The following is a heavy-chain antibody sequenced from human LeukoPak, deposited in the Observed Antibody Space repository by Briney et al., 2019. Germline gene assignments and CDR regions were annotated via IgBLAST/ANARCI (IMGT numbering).Heavy chain of an antibody. CDR3: ASVEYYDFWSGYPTYYFDY. CDR2: IYHSGST. D-gene: IGHD3-3*01. J-gene: IGHJ4*02. CDR1: GYSISSGYY. V-gene: IGHV4-38-2*01. Sequence: SETLSLXCAVSGYSISSGYYWGWIRQPPGKGLEWIGSIYHSGSTYYNPSLKSRVTISVDTSKNQFSLKLSSVTAADTAVYYCASVEYYDFWSGYPTYYFDYWGQGTLVTVSS.